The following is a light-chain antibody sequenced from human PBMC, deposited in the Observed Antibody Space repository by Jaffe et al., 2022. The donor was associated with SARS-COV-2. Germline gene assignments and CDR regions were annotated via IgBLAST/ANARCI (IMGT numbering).Light chain of an antibody. J-gene: IGKJ1*01. V-gene: IGKV1-39*01. CDR2: AAS. CDR1: QNINRL. Sequence: DIQMTQSPSSLSASVGDRVTMTCRASQNINRLLNWYQQKPGKAPKLLIYAASRLQSGVSSRFSGSGSGTDFTLTISSLQPDDFAIYYCQQTYSTPQGTFGQGTKVEIK. CDR3: QQTYSTPQGT.